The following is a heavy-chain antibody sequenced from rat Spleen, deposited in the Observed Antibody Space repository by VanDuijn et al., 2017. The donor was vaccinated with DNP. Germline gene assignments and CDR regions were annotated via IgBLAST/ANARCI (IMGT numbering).Heavy chain of an antibody. CDR2: ISYSGRT. V-gene: IGHV3-1*01. CDR3: ARWTRYFDY. CDR1: GHSIASNY. J-gene: IGHJ2*01. D-gene: IGHD1-7*01. Sequence: EVQLQESGPGLVKPSQSLSLTCSVTGHSIASNYWGWIRKFPRNRMEWIGHISYSGRTNFNPSLESRISITRDTSKNQFFLHLNSVTIEDTATYYCARWTRYFDYWGQGVMVTVSS.